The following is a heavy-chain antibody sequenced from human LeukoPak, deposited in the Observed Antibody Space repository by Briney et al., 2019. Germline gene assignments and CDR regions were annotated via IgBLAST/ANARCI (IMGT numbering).Heavy chain of an antibody. CDR2: IWYDGSNK. CDR1: GFTFSSYG. Sequence: GGSLRLSSAASGFTFSSYGMHWVRQAPGKGLEWVAVIWYDGSNKYYEDSVKGRFTISRDNSKNTLYLQMNSLRAEDTAVYYCARVHDIFFWFDPWGQGTLVTVSS. D-gene: IGHD3-9*01. V-gene: IGHV3-33*01. J-gene: IGHJ5*02. CDR3: ARVHDIFFWFDP.